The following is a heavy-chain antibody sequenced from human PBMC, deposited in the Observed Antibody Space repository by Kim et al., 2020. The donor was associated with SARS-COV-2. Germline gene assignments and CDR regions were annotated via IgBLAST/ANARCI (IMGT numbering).Heavy chain of an antibody. CDR3: VMDQGSHLRWPES. J-gene: IGHJ1*01. Sequence: GGSLRLSCEASGITFSSYGFHWVRQGPGKGLEWVAALWYDGINAFYEDSVKGRFTISRDNSRDTLFLEMKSLRAEDTANYYCVMDQGSHLRWPESWGQGT. D-gene: IGHD2-15*01. CDR2: LWYDGINA. V-gene: IGHV3-33*01. CDR1: GITFSSYG.